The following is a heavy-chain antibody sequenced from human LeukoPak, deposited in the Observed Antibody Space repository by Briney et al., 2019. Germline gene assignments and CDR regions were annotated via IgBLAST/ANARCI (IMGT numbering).Heavy chain of an antibody. D-gene: IGHD3-9*01. CDR3: AKDPIADYDILTGRFDP. CDR1: GFTFSSYA. V-gene: IGHV3-23*01. J-gene: IGHJ5*02. CDR2: ISGSGGST. Sequence: QPGGSLRLSCAASGFTFSSYAMSWVRQAPGKGLEWVSAISGSGGSTYYADSVKGWFTISRDNSKNTLYLQMNSLRAEDTAVYYCAKDPIADYDILTGRFDPWGQGTLVTVSS.